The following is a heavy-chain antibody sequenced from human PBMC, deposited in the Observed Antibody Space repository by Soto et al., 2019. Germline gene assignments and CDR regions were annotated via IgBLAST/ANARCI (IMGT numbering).Heavy chain of an antibody. D-gene: IGHD2-21*02. CDR3: ARDLWGYCGADCYPLDV. CDR1: GGSISRSY. J-gene: IGHJ6*02. Sequence: TSETLSLTCTVSGGSISRSYSSLIRQPPGKGLEWIGYMYNTGSTVYNPSFKSRVTISVDTSKNQFSLKLNSVTAADTAVYYCARDLWGYCGADCYPLDVWGQGTTVTVS. V-gene: IGHV4-59*01. CDR2: MYNTGST.